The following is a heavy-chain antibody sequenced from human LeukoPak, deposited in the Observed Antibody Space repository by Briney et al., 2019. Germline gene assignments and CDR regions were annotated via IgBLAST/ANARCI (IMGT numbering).Heavy chain of an antibody. D-gene: IGHD1-26*01. Sequence: GGSLRLSCAASGFTFTTYGMNWVRQAPGKGLEWISYLSGRSDSIYYAESVKSRFTISRDNAKNSLYLQMNSLRDEDTAVYYCARDLRVGSSTQYFQHWGQGTLVTVSS. CDR3: ARDLRVGSSTQYFQH. V-gene: IGHV3-48*02. CDR2: LSGRSDSI. J-gene: IGHJ1*01. CDR1: GFTFTTYG.